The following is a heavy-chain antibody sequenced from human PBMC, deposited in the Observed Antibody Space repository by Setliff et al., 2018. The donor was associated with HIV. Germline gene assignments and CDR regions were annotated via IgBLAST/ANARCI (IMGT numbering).Heavy chain of an antibody. CDR3: ARSSRGSLRDLDY. Sequence: NPSETLSLTCTVSGDSISTYYWSWIRQPPGKGLEWIGCGYYSGITHYDPSLKSRVSISVDASKNQFSLRLNSVTVADTAVYFCARSSRGSLRDLDYWGPGTLVTVSS. CDR1: GDSISTYY. CDR2: GYYSGIT. D-gene: IGHD2-21*02. J-gene: IGHJ4*02. V-gene: IGHV4-59*08.